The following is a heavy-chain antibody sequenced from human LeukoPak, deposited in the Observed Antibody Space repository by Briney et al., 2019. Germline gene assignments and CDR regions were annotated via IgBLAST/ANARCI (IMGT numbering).Heavy chain of an antibody. CDR1: GFTFSSYSM. D-gene: IGHD3-3*01. V-gene: IGHV4-4*02. J-gene: IGHJ4*02. Sequence: GSLRLSCAASGFTFSSYSMNWVRQPPGKGLEWIGEIYHTGSTNYNPSLKSRVTISVDKSKNQFSLKLNSVTAADTAVYYCARRPLLYYDFWSAYSNFDYWGQGTLVTVSS. CDR2: IYHTGST. CDR3: ARRPLLYYDFWSAYSNFDY.